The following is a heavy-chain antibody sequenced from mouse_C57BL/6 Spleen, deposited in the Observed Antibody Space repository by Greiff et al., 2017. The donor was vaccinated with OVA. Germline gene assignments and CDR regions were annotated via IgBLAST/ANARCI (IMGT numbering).Heavy chain of an antibody. J-gene: IGHJ1*03. D-gene: IGHD4-1*01. CDR2: ISYDGSN. Sequence: EVQLVESGPGLVKPSQSLSLTCSVTGYSITSGYYWNWIRQFPGNKLEWMGYISYDGSNNYNPSLKNRISITRDTSKNQFFLKLNSVTTEDTATYYCARENWDWYFDVWGTGTTVTVSS. CDR3: ARENWDWYFDV. CDR1: GYSITSGYY. V-gene: IGHV3-6*01.